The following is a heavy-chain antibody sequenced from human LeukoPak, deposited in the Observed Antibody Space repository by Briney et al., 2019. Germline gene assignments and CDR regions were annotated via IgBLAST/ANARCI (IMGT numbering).Heavy chain of an antibody. CDR3: AIDVGQLFLNWFDP. CDR2: TNPNSGGT. V-gene: IGHV1-2*02. D-gene: IGHD5-24*01. J-gene: IGHJ5*02. Sequence: ASVKVSCQASGYTFTGYYMHWVRQAPGQGLEWMGGTNPNSGGTNYAQKFQGRVTMTRDTSISTAYMELSRLRSDDTAVYYCAIDVGQLFLNWFDPWGQGTLVTVSS. CDR1: GYTFTGYY.